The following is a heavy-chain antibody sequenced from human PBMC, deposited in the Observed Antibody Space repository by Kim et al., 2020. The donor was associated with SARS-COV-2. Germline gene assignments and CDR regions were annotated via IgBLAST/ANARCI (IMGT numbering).Heavy chain of an antibody. CDR1: GGSISSSSYY. V-gene: IGHV4-39*01. CDR2: IYYSGST. Sequence: SETLSLTCTVSGGSISSSSYYWGWIRQPPGKGLEWIGSIYYSGSTYYNPSLKSRVTISVDTSKNQFSLKLSSVTAADTAVYYCACPGLRYFDWADFDYWGQGTLVTVSS. CDR3: ACPGLRYFDWADFDY. D-gene: IGHD3-9*01. J-gene: IGHJ4*02.